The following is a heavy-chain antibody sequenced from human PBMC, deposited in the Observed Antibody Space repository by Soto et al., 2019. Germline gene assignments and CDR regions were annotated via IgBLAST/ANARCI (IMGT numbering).Heavy chain of an antibody. D-gene: IGHD1-7*01. Sequence: ASVKVSCKASGYTFTGYYIHWVRQAPGQGFEWVGEISPKSGGTRYAQKFQGRVTMTKDTSITTVYMELSNLSPDDTAVYYCGRGRSGELVGFYWGQGTLATVSS. CDR2: ISPKSGGT. V-gene: IGHV1-2*02. CDR1: GYTFTGYY. J-gene: IGHJ4*02. CDR3: GRGRSGELVGFY.